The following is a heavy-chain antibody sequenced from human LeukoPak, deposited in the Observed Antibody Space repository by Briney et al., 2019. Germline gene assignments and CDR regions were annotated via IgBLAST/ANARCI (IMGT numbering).Heavy chain of an antibody. Sequence: PGGTPQISSKGAGYSISIYWIGRVRMRPEKGLEWMGITYPDDSDTRYSPSFQGQVTISADKSITTAYLQWSSLKASDTAIYYCARTVSPAVTFFDHWGQGTLVTVS. CDR1: GYSISIYW. V-gene: IGHV5-51*01. CDR2: TYPDDSDT. J-gene: IGHJ4*02. CDR3: ARTVSPAVTFFDH. D-gene: IGHD4-17*01.